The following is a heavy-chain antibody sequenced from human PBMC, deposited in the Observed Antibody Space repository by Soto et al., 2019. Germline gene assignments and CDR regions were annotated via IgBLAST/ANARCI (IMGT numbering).Heavy chain of an antibody. Sequence: EVQLLESGGGLVQPEGSLRLSCEASGFTFSSYAMSWVRQAPGKGLEWVSGISGGGSTTYYADSVKGRFTISRDNSKNTVYLQVNSLRAEDTAVYYCARDQAAGGTISRYFQDWGQGTLVTVSS. CDR2: ISGGGSTT. J-gene: IGHJ1*01. CDR1: GFTFSSYA. V-gene: IGHV3-23*01. CDR3: ARDQAAGGTISRYFQD. D-gene: IGHD6-13*01.